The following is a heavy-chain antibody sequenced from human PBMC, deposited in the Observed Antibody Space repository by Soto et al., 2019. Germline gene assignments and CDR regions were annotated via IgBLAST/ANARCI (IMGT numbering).Heavy chain of an antibody. Sequence: EVQLVESGGGLVQPGGSLRLSCAASGFTLSSYWMHWVRQAPGKGLVWVSRITSDGISTSYADSVKGRFTISRDNAKNTLYLHMNRLRAEDTAVYYCARELPTATREGYYDSYGMDAWGQGTTVTVSS. CDR3: ARELPTATREGYYDSYGMDA. J-gene: IGHJ6*02. CDR1: GFTLSSYW. V-gene: IGHV3-74*01. CDR2: ITSDGIST. D-gene: IGHD2-2*01.